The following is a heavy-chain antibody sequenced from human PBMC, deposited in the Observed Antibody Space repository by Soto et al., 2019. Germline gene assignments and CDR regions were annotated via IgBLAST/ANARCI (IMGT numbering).Heavy chain of an antibody. CDR3: ARDPGGYCSGGSCNDAFDI. V-gene: IGHV4-31*03. CDR2: IYYSGST. CDR1: GGSISSGGYY. Sequence: SETLYLTCTVSGGSISSGGYYWSWIRQHPGKGLEWIGYIYYSGSTYYNPSLKSRVTISVDTSKNQFSLKLSSVTAADTAVYYCARDPGGYCSGGSCNDAFDIWGQGTMVT. J-gene: IGHJ3*02. D-gene: IGHD2-15*01.